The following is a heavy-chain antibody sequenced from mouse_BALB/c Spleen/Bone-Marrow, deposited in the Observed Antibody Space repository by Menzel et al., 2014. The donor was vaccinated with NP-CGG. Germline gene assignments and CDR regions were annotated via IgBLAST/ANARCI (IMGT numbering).Heavy chain of an antibody. D-gene: IGHD2-4*01. Sequence: EVMLVESGGGLVQPGGSLRLSCATSGFTFTDYYMSWARQPPGKALEWLGFIRNKANGYTTEYSASVKGRFTISRDNSQSILYLQMNTLRAEDSATYYCAREIINDYHWYFDVWGAGTTVTVSS. V-gene: IGHV7-3*02. J-gene: IGHJ1*01. CDR2: IRNKANGYTT. CDR3: AREIINDYHWYFDV. CDR1: GFTFTDYY.